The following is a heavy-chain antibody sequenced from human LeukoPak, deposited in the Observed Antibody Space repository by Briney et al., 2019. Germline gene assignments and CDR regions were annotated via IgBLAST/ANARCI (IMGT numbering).Heavy chain of an antibody. V-gene: IGHV1-2*02. CDR1: GYTFTGYY. CDR2: VNPNSGDT. J-gene: IGHJ4*02. Sequence: ASVKVSCKASGYTFTGYYLHWVRQAPGQGLEWMGCVNPNSGDTNYAQKFQGSVTMTRDTSISTVYMELSSLRSEDTAVYYCARGDYGDSTPPYYWGQGTLVTVSS. D-gene: IGHD4-17*01. CDR3: ARGDYGDSTPPYY.